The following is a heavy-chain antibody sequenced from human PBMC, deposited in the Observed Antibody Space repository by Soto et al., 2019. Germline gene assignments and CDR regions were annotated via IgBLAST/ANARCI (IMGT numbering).Heavy chain of an antibody. D-gene: IGHD2-15*01. CDR1: GYTFTSYG. CDR2: ISAYNGNT. V-gene: IGHV1-18*01. J-gene: IGHJ6*02. CDR3: ARGGRVVVVAATSYYYYGMDV. Sequence: ASVKVSSKASGYTFTSYGISWVRQAPGQGLEGMGWISAYNGNTNGAQKLQGRVTMTTDTSTSTAYVELRSVRSDDTAVYYCARGGRVVVVAATSYYYYGMDVWGQGTTVTVSS.